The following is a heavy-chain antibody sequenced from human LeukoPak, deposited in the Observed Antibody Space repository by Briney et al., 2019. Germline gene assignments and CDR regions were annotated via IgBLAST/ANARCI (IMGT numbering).Heavy chain of an antibody. CDR3: AKDLSYGSNWFDP. V-gene: IGHV3-33*06. CDR2: IWHDGSKT. J-gene: IGHJ5*02. Sequence: GGSLGLSCAASEFTFKNYGMHWVRQAPGKGLEWVALIWHDGSKTYYADSVKGRFTISRDDSQNTLYLQMNSLRAEDTAVYFCAKDLSYGSNWFDPWGQGTLVTVSS. D-gene: IGHD3-10*01. CDR1: EFTFKNYG.